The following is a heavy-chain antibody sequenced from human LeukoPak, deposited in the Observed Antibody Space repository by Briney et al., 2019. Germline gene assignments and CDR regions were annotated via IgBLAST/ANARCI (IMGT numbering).Heavy chain of an antibody. CDR2: IRYDGGSE. CDR1: GFTFITYG. J-gene: IGHJ4*02. V-gene: IGHV3-30*02. D-gene: IGHD3-10*01. Sequence: GGSLRLSCAASGFTFITYGMHWVRQAPGKGLEWVTFIRYDGGSEYYADSVKGRFTISRDISKNTLYLQMNSLRAEDTAVYYCAKAVWFGESYYFDFWGQGTLVTVSS. CDR3: AKAVWFGESYYFDF.